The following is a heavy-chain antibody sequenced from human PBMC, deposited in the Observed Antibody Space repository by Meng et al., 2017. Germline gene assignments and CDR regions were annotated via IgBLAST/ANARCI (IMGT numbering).Heavy chain of an antibody. Sequence: SLKISCAASGFTFDDYAMHWVRQAPGKGLEWVSGISWNSGSIGYADSVKGRFTISRDNAKNSLYLQMNSLRAEDMALYYCANSRYSSSSGYYYGMDVWGQGTTVTVSS. V-gene: IGHV3-9*03. CDR2: ISWNSGSI. CDR1: GFTFDDYA. D-gene: IGHD6-13*01. CDR3: ANSRYSSSSGYYYGMDV. J-gene: IGHJ6*02.